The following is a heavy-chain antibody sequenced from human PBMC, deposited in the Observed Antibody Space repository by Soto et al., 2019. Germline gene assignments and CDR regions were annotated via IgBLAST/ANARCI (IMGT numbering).Heavy chain of an antibody. V-gene: IGHV2-5*01. CDR3: AHVRCLGFGELHRCPFDY. J-gene: IGHJ4*02. CDR2: IYWNDDK. Sequence: QITLKESGPTLVKPTQTLTLTCTFSGFSLSTSGVGVGWIRQPPGKALEWLALIYWNDDKRYSPSLKSRLTITKDTSKNQVVLTMTNMDPVDTATYYCAHVRCLGFGELHRCPFDYWGQGTLVTVSS. D-gene: IGHD3-10*01. CDR1: GFSLSTSGVG.